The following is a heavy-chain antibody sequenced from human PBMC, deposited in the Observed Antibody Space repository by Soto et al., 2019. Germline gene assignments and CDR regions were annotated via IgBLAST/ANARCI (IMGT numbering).Heavy chain of an antibody. CDR1: GYTFTSYY. CDR2: INPSGGST. J-gene: IGHJ6*02. CDR3: ARVSTVYYYGMDV. V-gene: IGHV1-46*01. Sequence: GASVKVSCKASGYTFTSYYMHWVRQAPGQGLEWMGIINPSGGSTSYAQKFQGRVTTTRDTSTSTVYMELSSLRSEDTAVYYCARVSTVYYYGMDVWGQGTTVTVSS.